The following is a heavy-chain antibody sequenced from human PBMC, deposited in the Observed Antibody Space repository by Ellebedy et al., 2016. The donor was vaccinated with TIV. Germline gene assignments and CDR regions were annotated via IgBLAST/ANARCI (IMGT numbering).Heavy chain of an antibody. CDR3: ARDQLRCGGDCYSLPRYYFDH. Sequence: GGSLRLSCAASGFTFSSYGMHWVRQAPGKGLEWVVVIWYDGSTKYYADSVKGRFTVSRDNSKNTLNLQMNSLRAEDTAVYYCARDQLRCGGDCYSLPRYYFDHWGQGTLVTVSS. CDR2: IWYDGSTK. D-gene: IGHD2-21*02. V-gene: IGHV3-33*08. CDR1: GFTFSSYG. J-gene: IGHJ4*02.